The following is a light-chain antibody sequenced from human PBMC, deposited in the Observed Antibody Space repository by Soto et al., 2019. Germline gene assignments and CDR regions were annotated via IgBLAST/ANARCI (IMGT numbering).Light chain of an antibody. V-gene: IGKV3-20*01. CDR1: QSISSTY. CDR2: AAS. CDR3: QQYYASSWT. Sequence: EIVLTQSPGTLSLSPGERATLSCRASQSISSTYLAWYRQKPGQAPGLLIYAASSRATGIPDRFSGSGSGTDFTLTISRLEPEDFAVYYCQQYYASSWTFGQGTKVDIK. J-gene: IGKJ1*01.